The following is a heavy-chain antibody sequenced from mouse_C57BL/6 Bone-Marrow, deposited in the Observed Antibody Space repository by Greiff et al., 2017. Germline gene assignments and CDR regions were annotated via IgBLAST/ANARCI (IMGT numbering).Heavy chain of an antibody. J-gene: IGHJ3*01. Sequence: VKLVESGAELARPGASVKLSCKASGYTFTSYGISWVKQRTGQGLEWIGEIYPRSGNTYYNEKFKGKATLTADKSSSTAYMELRSLTSEDSAVYFCVRDDDGYGCAYCGQGTLVTVSA. D-gene: IGHD2-3*01. V-gene: IGHV1-81*01. CDR3: VRDDDGYGCAY. CDR2: IYPRSGNT. CDR1: GYTFTSYG.